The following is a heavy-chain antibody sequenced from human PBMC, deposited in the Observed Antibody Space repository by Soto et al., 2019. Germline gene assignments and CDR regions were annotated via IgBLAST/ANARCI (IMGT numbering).Heavy chain of an antibody. D-gene: IGHD5-18*01. Sequence: QLQLQESGPGLVKPSETLSLACTVSGGSISSSSYYWGWIRQPPGKGVGWIGSMYYSGSTYYSPSLKSRVTMSVDTSKNQISLKLSSVTAADMVVYFCGSRGNTYGYWIDSWGQGTLVNVSS. V-gene: IGHV4-39*01. J-gene: IGHJ5*01. CDR1: GGSISSSSYY. CDR2: MYYSGST. CDR3: GSRGNTYGYWIDS.